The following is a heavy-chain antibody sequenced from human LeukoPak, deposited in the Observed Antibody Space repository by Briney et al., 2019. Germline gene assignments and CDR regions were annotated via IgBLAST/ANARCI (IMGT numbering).Heavy chain of an antibody. V-gene: IGHV3-53*01. D-gene: IGHD3-22*01. J-gene: IGHJ4*02. Sequence: GGSLRLSCAASGFTVSSNYMSWVRQAPGKGLEWVSVIYSGGSTYYADSVKGRFTISRDNSKNTLYLQMNSLRAEDTAVYYCARDPLINYYDSSGYYRTWGQGTQVTVSS. CDR2: IYSGGST. CDR3: ARDPLINYYDSSGYYRT. CDR1: GFTVSSNY.